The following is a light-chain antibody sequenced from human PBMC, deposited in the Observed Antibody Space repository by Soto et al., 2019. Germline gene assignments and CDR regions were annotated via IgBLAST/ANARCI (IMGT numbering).Light chain of an antibody. V-gene: IGKV2-28*01. CDR3: MQALQTSFT. CDR2: LGS. J-gene: IGKJ3*01. Sequence: DIVMTQSPLSLPVTPGEPASISCRSSQSLLHSDGYNYVHWYLQKPGQSPQLLIYLGSNRASGGPDRFSGSGSGTDFTLNISRVEAEDVGVYYCMQALQTSFTFGPGTKVDI. CDR1: QSLLHSDGYNY.